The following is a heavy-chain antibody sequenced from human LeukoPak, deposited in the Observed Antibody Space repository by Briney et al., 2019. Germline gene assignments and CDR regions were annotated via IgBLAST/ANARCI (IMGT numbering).Heavy chain of an antibody. J-gene: IGHJ4*02. CDR2: IYYTGNP. Sequence: PSETLSLTCTVSGGSISGYYWSWFRQPPGMGLEWIAYIYYTGNPNYNPSLKSRVTISVDTSNNQFSLRLSSVTAADTAVYYCARHANDGDYPLDYWGQGTLVTVSS. CDR1: GGSISGYY. V-gene: IGHV4-59*08. CDR3: ARHANDGDYPLDY. D-gene: IGHD4-17*01.